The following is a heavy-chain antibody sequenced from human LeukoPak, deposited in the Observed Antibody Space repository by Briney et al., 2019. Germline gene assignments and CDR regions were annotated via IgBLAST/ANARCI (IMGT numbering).Heavy chain of an antibody. V-gene: IGHV3-21*01. J-gene: IGHJ4*02. Sequence: GSLRLSCAASGFTFSSYSMNWVRQAPGKGLEWVSSISSSSSYIYYADSVEGRFTISRDNAKNSLYLQMNSLRAEDTAVYYCAIGDFVVVPAATSNFDYWGQGTLVTVSS. D-gene: IGHD2-2*01. CDR1: GFTFSSYS. CDR2: ISSSSSYI. CDR3: AIGDFVVVPAATSNFDY.